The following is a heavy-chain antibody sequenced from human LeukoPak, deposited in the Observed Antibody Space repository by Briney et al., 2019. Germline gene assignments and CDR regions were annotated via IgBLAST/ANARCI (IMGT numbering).Heavy chain of an antibody. CDR1: GYSFTSYW. J-gene: IGHJ3*02. D-gene: IGHD6-13*01. Sequence: GESLKISCKGSGYSFTSYWIGWVRQMPGKGLEWMGIIYPGDSDTRYSPSFQGQVTISADKSISTAYLQWSSLKASDTAMYYCAGSYPSPPSIAAAGTVTDAFDIWGQGTMVTVSS. CDR3: AGSYPSPPSIAAAGTVTDAFDI. CDR2: IYPGDSDT. V-gene: IGHV5-51*01.